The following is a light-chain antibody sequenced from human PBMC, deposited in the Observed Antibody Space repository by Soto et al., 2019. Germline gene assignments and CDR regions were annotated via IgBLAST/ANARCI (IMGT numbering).Light chain of an antibody. CDR1: SGHSSYA. CDR3: QTWGTGLLV. Sequence: QSVLTQSPSASASLGASVKLTCTLSSGHSSYAIAWHQQQPEKGPRYLMKLNSDGSHSKGDGIPDRFSGSSSGAERYLTISSLQSEGEADYYCQTWGTGLLVFGGGTKLTVL. J-gene: IGLJ3*02. CDR2: LNSDGSH. V-gene: IGLV4-69*01.